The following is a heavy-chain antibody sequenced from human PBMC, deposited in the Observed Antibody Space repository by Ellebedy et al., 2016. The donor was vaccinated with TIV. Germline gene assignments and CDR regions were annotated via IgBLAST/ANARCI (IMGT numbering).Heavy chain of an antibody. Sequence: GGSLRLSXAVSGFSFRTIDMSWVRHAPGKALDWVAVVYGHDGSTHYANSVKGRFTISKDSSRDILYLDMNNLRADDTAIYSCTKGAWLDSWGQGTLVTVSS. V-gene: IGHV3-23*01. CDR3: TKGAWLDS. J-gene: IGHJ4*02. CDR1: GFSFRTID. CDR2: VYGHDGST.